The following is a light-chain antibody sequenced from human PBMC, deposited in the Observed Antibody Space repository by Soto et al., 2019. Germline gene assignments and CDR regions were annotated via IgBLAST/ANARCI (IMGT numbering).Light chain of an antibody. CDR2: GAS. Sequence: EIVLTQSPGTLSLSPGERATLSCRASQSVSSISLAWYQQKPGPAPRLLMYGASSRATGIPDRFSGSGSGTDFTLTISRLEPEDFAVYYCQQYGSSSWTFGQGTKVEIK. V-gene: IGKV3-20*01. CDR1: QSVSSIS. CDR3: QQYGSSSWT. J-gene: IGKJ1*01.